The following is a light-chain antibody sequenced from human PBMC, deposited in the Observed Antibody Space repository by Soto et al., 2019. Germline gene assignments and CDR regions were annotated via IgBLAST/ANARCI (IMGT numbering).Light chain of an antibody. J-gene: IGLJ3*02. CDR1: SSDVGSYNR. V-gene: IGLV2-18*02. Sequence: QSALTQPPSVSGSPGQSVTISCTGTSSDVGSYNRVSWYQQPPGTAPKLMICQVSNRPSGVPDRFSGSKSGNTASLTISGLQAEYEADYSCSSYTSSGPWVFGGGTQLTVL. CDR2: QVS. CDR3: SSYTSSGPWV.